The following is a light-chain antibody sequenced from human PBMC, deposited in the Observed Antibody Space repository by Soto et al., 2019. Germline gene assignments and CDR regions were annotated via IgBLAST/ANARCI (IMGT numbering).Light chain of an antibody. CDR1: QSVFHSSNSKNY. V-gene: IGKV4-1*01. Sequence: DIVMAQSPDSLAVSLGGRATINCKSSQSVFHSSNSKNYVAWYQQKPGQPPHLLIYWASTRESGVPDRFRGSGSGTDFTLAISNLQADDVAVYYCQHYYSPPHTFGQGTNLEIK. CDR2: WAS. J-gene: IGKJ2*01. CDR3: QHYYSPPHT.